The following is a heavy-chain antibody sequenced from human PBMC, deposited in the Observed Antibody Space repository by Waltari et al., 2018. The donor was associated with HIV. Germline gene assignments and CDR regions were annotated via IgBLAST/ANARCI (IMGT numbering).Heavy chain of an antibody. CDR3: ASTPKSSSWYVSWFDP. Sequence: EVQLVESGGGLVQPGGSLRLSCAASGFTVSSNYMSWVRQAPGKGLEWVSVIYSGGSTYYADSVKGRFTISRDNSKNTLYLQMNSLRAEDTAVYYCASTPKSSSWYVSWFDPWGQGTLVTVSS. V-gene: IGHV3-66*02. J-gene: IGHJ5*02. D-gene: IGHD6-13*01. CDR2: IYSGGST. CDR1: GFTVSSNY.